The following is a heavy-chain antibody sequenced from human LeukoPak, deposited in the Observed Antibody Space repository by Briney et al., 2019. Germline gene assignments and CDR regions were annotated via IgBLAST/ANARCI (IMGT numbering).Heavy chain of an antibody. J-gene: IGHJ3*02. V-gene: IGHV4-4*02. Sequence: SETLSLTCAVSGGSISSSNWWSWVRQPPGKGLEWIGEIYHSGSTNYNPSLKSRVTISVDKSKNQFSLKLSSVTAADTAVYYCARHVYDILTEDAFDIWGQGTMVTVSS. CDR1: GGSISSSNW. CDR3: ARHVYDILTEDAFDI. CDR2: IYHSGST. D-gene: IGHD3-9*01.